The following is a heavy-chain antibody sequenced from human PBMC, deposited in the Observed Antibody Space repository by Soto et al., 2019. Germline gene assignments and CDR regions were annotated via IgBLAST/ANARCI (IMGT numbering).Heavy chain of an antibody. J-gene: IGHJ4*02. CDR3: ARPGNYASGSYLYYLDY. CDR1: GGSISSSSYY. CDR2: IYYSGST. V-gene: IGHV4-39*01. Sequence: QLQLQESGPGLVKPSETLSLTCTVSGGSISSSSYYWGWIRQPPGKGLEWIGSIYYSGSTYYNPSLKXRXTXSXXTSKNQFSLKLSSVTAADTAVYYCARPGNYASGSYLYYLDYWGQGTLVTVSS. D-gene: IGHD3-10*01.